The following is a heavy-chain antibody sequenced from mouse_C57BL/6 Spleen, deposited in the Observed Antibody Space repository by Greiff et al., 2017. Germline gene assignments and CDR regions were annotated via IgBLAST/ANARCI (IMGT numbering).Heavy chain of an antibody. D-gene: IGHD3-3*01. J-gene: IGHJ4*01. CDR3: ARRLGQGYAMDY. Sequence: QVQLQQSGAELVRPGSSVKLSCKASGYTFTSYWMHWVKQRPIQGLEWIGNIDPPDSETHYNQKFKDKATLTVDKSSSTAYMQLSSLTSEDSAVYYCARRLGQGYAMDYWGQGTSVTVSS. V-gene: IGHV1-52*01. CDR1: GYTFTSYW. CDR2: IDPPDSET.